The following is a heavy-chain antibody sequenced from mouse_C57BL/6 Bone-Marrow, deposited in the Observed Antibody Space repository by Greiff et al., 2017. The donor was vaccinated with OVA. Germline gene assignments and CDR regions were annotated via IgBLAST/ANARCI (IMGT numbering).Heavy chain of an antibody. CDR2: LDPENGDT. Sequence: EVQLQQSGAELVRPGASVKLSCTASGFNIKDDYMHWVKQRPEQGLEWIGWLDPENGDTEYASKFQGKATITADTSSNPAYLQLSSLTSEDTAVYYCTTWGQPESMDYWGQGTSVTVSS. D-gene: IGHD3-3*01. CDR3: TTWGQPESMDY. V-gene: IGHV14-4*01. CDR1: GFNIKDDY. J-gene: IGHJ4*01.